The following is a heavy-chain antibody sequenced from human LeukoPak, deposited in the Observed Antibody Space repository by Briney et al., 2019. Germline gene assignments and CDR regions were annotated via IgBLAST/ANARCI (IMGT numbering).Heavy chain of an antibody. Sequence: PSETLSLTCTVSGGSISSYYWSWIRQPPGKGLEWIGYIYYSGSTNYNPSLKSRVTISVDTSKNQFSLKLVSVTAADTAVYYCARGQQLVNKAFDIWGQGTMVTVSS. CDR3: ARGQQLVNKAFDI. J-gene: IGHJ3*02. CDR1: GGSISSYY. V-gene: IGHV4-59*12. D-gene: IGHD6-13*01. CDR2: IYYSGST.